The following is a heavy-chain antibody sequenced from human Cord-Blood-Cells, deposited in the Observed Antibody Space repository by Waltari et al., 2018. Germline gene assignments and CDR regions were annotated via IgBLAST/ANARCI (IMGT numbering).Heavy chain of an antibody. J-gene: IGHJ4*02. CDR2: INHSGST. Sequence: QVQLQQWGAGLLKPSETLSLTCPVYGGSFSGYYCGWIRQPPGKGLEWIGEINHSGSTNYNPSLKSRVTISVDTSKNQFSLKLSSVTAADTAVYYCRGHYGSGLDYWGQGTLVTVSS. CDR1: GGSFSGYY. D-gene: IGHD3-10*01. V-gene: IGHV4-34*01. CDR3: RGHYGSGLDY.